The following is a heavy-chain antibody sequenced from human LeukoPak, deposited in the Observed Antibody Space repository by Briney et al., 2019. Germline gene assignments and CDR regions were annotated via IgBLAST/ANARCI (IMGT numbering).Heavy chain of an antibody. CDR1: GYIFTNHG. D-gene: IGHD5-12*01. V-gene: IGHV1-18*01. CDR2: ISAYNGNT. CDR3: ARKRGYSGFSTNNWFDP. Sequence: ASVKVSCKTSGYIFTNHGISWVRQAPGQGLEWMAWISAYNGNTEYSQNFQGRVTMTRNTSISTAYMELSSLRSEDTAVYYCARKRGYSGFSTNNWFDPWGQGTLVTVSS. J-gene: IGHJ5*02.